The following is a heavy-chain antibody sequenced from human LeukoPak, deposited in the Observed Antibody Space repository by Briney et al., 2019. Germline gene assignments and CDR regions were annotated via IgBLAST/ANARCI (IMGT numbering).Heavy chain of an antibody. V-gene: IGHV3-30-3*01. CDR3: ARDSLGTGLLWFGELLGPFDY. J-gene: IGHJ4*02. CDR1: GFTFSSYA. CDR2: ISYDGSNK. Sequence: GGSLRLSCAASGFTFSSYAMHWVRQAPGKGLEWVAVISYDGSNKYYADSVKGRFTISRDNSKNTLYLQMNSLRAEDTAVYYCARDSLGTGLLWFGELLGPFDYWGQGTLVTVSS. D-gene: IGHD3-10*01.